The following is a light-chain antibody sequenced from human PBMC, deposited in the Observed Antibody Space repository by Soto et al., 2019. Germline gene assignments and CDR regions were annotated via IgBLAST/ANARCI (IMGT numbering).Light chain of an antibody. CDR1: SSDVGAYNY. CDR3: KSFTPSDTYV. CDR2: DVS. V-gene: IGLV2-14*03. Sequence: QSVLTQPASVSGSPGQSIAISCTGTSSDVGAYNYVSWYQQYPGKAPKLVIFDVSYRPSGVSTRFSGSKSGNTASLTISGLQAEDEADYYCKSFTPSDTYVSGTGTKFTVL. J-gene: IGLJ1*01.